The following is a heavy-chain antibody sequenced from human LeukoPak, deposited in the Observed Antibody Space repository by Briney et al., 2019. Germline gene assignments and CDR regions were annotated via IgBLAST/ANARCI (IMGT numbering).Heavy chain of an antibody. J-gene: IGHJ4*02. CDR1: GGSSTSYY. CDR3: ARVGYIGSSWLFDY. CDR2: IYTTGRT. D-gene: IGHD1-26*01. V-gene: IGHV4-4*07. Sequence: TSETLSLTCTVSGGSSTSYYWGWVRQPAGQGREWIGRIYTTGRTDHHPSLNSRLTMSVDTSKNQFSLNLSSVTAADTAVYYCARVGYIGSSWLFDYWGQGALVIVSS.